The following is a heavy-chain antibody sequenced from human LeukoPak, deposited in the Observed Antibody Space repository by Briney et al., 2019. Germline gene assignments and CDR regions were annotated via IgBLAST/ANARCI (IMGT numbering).Heavy chain of an antibody. CDR1: GYTLTELS. J-gene: IGHJ4*02. D-gene: IGHD2-21*02. V-gene: IGHV1-24*01. Sequence: ASVKVSCKGSGYTLTELSMHWARQAPGKGLEWMGGFDPEDGETIYAQKFQGRVTMTEDTSTDTAYMELSSLRSEDTAVYYCATGPPPLAYCGGDCYSGLFDYWGQGTLVTVSS. CDR2: FDPEDGET. CDR3: ATGPPPLAYCGGDCYSGLFDY.